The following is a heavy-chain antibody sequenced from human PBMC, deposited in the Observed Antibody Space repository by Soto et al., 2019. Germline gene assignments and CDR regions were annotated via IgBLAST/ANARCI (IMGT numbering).Heavy chain of an antibody. CDR2: INHSGRT. D-gene: IGHD6-13*01. Sequence: ESLSSTCAVYGGSFSGYYWSRIRQRPGKGVGWIGEINHSGRTNYNPSLKSRVTISVDTSNNQFSLKLSSVTAADTAVYYCARNGRTGIAAAGFFSYYYGMDVWGQGTTVTVSS. CDR1: GGSFSGYY. V-gene: IGHV4-34*01. CDR3: ARNGRTGIAAAGFFSYYYGMDV. J-gene: IGHJ6*02.